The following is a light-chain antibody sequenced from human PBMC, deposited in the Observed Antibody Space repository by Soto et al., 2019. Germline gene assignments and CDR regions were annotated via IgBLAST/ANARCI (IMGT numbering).Light chain of an antibody. CDR1: QDINIY. CDR2: DAS. V-gene: IGKV1-33*01. Sequence: DIQMTQSPSSLSAFVGDRVTITCQASQDINIYLNWNQQKPGKAPKLLIYDASNLATGVPSKFSGSRSGTDFTFSISSLQPEDIATYYCQQYGNLPLTFGGGTKVEI. J-gene: IGKJ4*01. CDR3: QQYGNLPLT.